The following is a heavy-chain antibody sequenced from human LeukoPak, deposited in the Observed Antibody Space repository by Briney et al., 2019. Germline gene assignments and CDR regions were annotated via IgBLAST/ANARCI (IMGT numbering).Heavy chain of an antibody. J-gene: IGHJ4*02. CDR1: GFTVSSNY. Sequence: GGSLRLSCAASGFTVSSNYMSWVRQAPGKGLEWVSVIYSGGSTYYADSVKGRFTISRDNSKNALYLQMNSLRAEDTAVYYCARDRRGYYDSSGYLFDYWGQGTLVTVSS. CDR3: ARDRRGYYDSSGYLFDY. D-gene: IGHD3-22*01. CDR2: IYSGGST. V-gene: IGHV3-66*01.